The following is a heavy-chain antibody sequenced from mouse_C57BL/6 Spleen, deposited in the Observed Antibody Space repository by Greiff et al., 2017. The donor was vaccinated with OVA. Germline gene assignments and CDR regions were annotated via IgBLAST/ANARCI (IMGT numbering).Heavy chain of an antibody. D-gene: IGHD4-1*01. Sequence: VQLQQSGPELVKPGASVKISCKASGYAFSSSWMNWVKQRPGKGLEWIGRIYPGDGDTNYNGKFKGKATLTADKSSSTAYMQLSSLTSEDSAVYFCARGAGTNYDAMDYWGQGTSVTVSS. V-gene: IGHV1-82*01. J-gene: IGHJ4*01. CDR2: IYPGDGDT. CDR1: GYAFSSSW. CDR3: ARGAGTNYDAMDY.